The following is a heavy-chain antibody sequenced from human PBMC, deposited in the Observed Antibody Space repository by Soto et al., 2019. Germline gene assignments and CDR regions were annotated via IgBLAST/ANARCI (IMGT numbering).Heavy chain of an antibody. J-gene: IGHJ4*02. CDR1: GFSLNTREVG. V-gene: IGHV2-5*02. Sequence: QITLRESGPPLVKPTQTLTLTCTFSGFSLNTREVGVGWIRQPPGKALEWLALIFWDDDKRYSPSLKTRLTISKDPSKSQVVLTTTNMDPMDTATYYCAHVPSGPRIEDYSAYYFDLWGQGTLVTVSS. CDR3: AHVPSGPRIEDYSAYYFDL. D-gene: IGHD2-15*01. CDR2: IFWDDDK.